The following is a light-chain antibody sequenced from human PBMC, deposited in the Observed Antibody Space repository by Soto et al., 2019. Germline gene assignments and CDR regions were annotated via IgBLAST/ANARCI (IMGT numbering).Light chain of an antibody. CDR2: AAS. J-gene: IGKJ4*01. CDR3: QKHNSVPLT. CDR1: QDVKNY. Sequence: DIQMTQSPSSLSASVGDRVTITCRASQDVKNYLGWYQQKPGNVPKLLIYAASTLQSGLPSRFSGSGAGTAFTLTISSLQPEDVGSYYCQKHNSVPLTFGGGTKVEIK. V-gene: IGKV1-27*01.